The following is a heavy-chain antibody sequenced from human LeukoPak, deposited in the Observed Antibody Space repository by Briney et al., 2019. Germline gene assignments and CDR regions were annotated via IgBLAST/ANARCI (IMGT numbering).Heavy chain of an antibody. CDR3: ARSPPSGCYVNWYFDL. CDR2: ISSSGSTI. CDR1: GFTFSDYY. D-gene: IGHD6-19*01. J-gene: IGHJ2*01. Sequence: GGSLRLSCAASGFTFSDYYMSWIRQAPGKGLEWVSYISSSGSTIYYADSVKGRFTISRDNAKNSLYLQMNSLRAEDTSVYYCARSPPSGCYVNWYFDLWGRGTLVTVSS. V-gene: IGHV3-11*01.